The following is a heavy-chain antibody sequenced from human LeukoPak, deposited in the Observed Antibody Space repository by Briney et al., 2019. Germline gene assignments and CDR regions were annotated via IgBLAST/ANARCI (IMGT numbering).Heavy chain of an antibody. J-gene: IGHJ4*02. CDR1: GGSISSSSYY. Sequence: PSETLSLTCTVSGGSISSSSYYWGWIRQPPGKGLEWIGSMYYSGSTYYNPSLKSRVTISVDTSKNQFSLKLSSVTAADTAVYYCARLHTWIQLPNNWGQGTLVTVSS. CDR3: ARLHTWIQLPNN. CDR2: MYYSGST. D-gene: IGHD5-18*01. V-gene: IGHV4-39*01.